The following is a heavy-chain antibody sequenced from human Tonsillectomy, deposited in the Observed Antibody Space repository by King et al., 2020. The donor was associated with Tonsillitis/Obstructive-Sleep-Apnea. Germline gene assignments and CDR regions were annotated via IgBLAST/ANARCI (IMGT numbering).Heavy chain of an antibody. J-gene: IGHJ3*02. CDR2: IYYSGSI. V-gene: IGHV4-59*01. D-gene: IGHD3-3*01. CDR1: GGSISSYY. Sequence: QLQESGPGLVKPSETLSLTCTVSGGSISSYYWSWLRQPPGKGLEWIGYIYYSGSINYNPSLKSRVTISVDTSKNQFSLKLSSVTAADTAVYYCARDYDFWSGLHVFDIWGQGTVVTVSS. CDR3: ARDYDFWSGLHVFDI.